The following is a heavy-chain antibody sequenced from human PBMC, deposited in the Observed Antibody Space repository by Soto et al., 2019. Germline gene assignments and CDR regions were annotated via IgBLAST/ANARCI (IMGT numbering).Heavy chain of an antibody. CDR1: GFSFSTYW. J-gene: IGHJ4*02. D-gene: IGHD3-9*01. Sequence: EVQLVESGGGLVQPGGSLRLSCAASGFSFSTYWMTWVRQAPGKGLEWVANIKQDGSEMYYVDSVKGRFTISRDNAKKSLNLQMNSLRAEDTAVYYCARVDQILTGYFLTKLLDYWGQGTLVTVSS. CDR3: ARVDQILTGYFLTKLLDY. V-gene: IGHV3-7*01. CDR2: IKQDGSEM.